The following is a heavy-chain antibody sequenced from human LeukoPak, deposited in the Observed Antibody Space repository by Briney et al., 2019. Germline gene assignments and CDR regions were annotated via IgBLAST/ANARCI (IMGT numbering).Heavy chain of an antibody. CDR2: ISYDGSNK. CDR3: ANSDSSSCLT. Sequence: GGSLRLSCAVSGSTFSSYGIHWVRQAPGKGLEWVAVISYDGSNKYYADSVKGRFTISRDNSKNTLYLQMNSLRAEDTAVYYCANSDSSSCLTWGQGTLVTVSS. V-gene: IGHV3-30*18. CDR1: GSTFSSYG. D-gene: IGHD6-13*01. J-gene: IGHJ5*02.